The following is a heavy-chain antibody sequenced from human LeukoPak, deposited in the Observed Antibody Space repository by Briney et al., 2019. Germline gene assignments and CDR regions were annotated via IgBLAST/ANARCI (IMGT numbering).Heavy chain of an antibody. D-gene: IGHD3-10*01. Sequence: GGSLRLSCAASGFTFNNYAMNWVRQAPGKGLEWVSYIRGGGSNTRYSDSVKGRFIISRDNSKNILYLQMNSLRAEDTAIYYCAKCSPSYSNDAFDVWGRGTMVTVSS. CDR1: GFTFNNYA. J-gene: IGHJ3*01. V-gene: IGHV3-23*01. CDR3: AKCSPSYSNDAFDV. CDR2: IRGGGSNT.